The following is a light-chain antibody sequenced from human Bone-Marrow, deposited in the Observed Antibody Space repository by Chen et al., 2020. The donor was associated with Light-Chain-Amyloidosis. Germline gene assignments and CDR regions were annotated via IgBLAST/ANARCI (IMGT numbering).Light chain of an antibody. CDR3: QQYGTSPLT. Sequence: EIVLTQSPGTLSLSPGEGANLSCRASQTISSNYLTWYQQKFGQATRLLIYGSSSRATGLPDRFTGSGSGTDFTLTINRLEPEDFAMYYCQQYGTSPLTFGGGTKVEIK. V-gene: IGKV3-20*01. J-gene: IGKJ4*01. CDR2: GSS. CDR1: QTISSNY.